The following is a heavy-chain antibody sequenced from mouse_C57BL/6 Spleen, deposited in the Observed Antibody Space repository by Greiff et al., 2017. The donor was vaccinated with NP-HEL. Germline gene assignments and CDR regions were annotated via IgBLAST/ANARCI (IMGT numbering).Heavy chain of an antibody. CDR2: IDPNSGGT. Sequence: VKLQQPGAELVKPGASVKLSCKASGYTFTSYWMHWVKQRPGRGLEWIGRIDPNSGGTKYNEKFKSKATLTVDKPSSTAYMQLSSLTSEDSAVYYCARSADYYGGWFAYWGQGTLVTVSA. V-gene: IGHV1-72*01. J-gene: IGHJ3*01. CDR1: GYTFTSYW. D-gene: IGHD1-1*01. CDR3: ARSADYYGGWFAY.